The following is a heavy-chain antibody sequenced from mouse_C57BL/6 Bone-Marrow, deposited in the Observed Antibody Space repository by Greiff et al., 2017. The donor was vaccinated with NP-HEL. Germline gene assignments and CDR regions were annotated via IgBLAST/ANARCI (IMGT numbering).Heavy chain of an antibody. CDR2: IGPGSGST. D-gene: IGHD1-1*01. J-gene: IGHJ2*01. CDR1: GYTFTDYY. Sequence: LEESGAELVKPGASVKISCKASGYTFTDYYINWVKQRPGQGLEWIGKIGPGSGSTYYNEKFKGKATLTADKSSSTAYMQLSSLTSEDSAVYFCARSGLIYYYGSSFFYFDYWGQGTTLTVSS. V-gene: IGHV1-77*01. CDR3: ARSGLIYYYGSSFFYFDY.